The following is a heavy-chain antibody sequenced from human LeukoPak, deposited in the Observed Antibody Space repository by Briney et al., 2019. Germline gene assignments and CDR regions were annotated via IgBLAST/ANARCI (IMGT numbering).Heavy chain of an antibody. J-gene: IGHJ6*02. CDR1: GFSFNSYT. V-gene: IGHV3-21*01. CDR3: VRDASRRIGMDV. CDR2: ISPVSSYT. D-gene: IGHD2/OR15-2a*01. Sequence: GGSLRLSCLASGFSFNSYTMNWVREAPGKGLEWVSTISPVSSYTWYAESVKGRFTISRDNPKNSLYLQMDSLRAEDTAVYYCVRDASRRIGMDVWGQGTTVTVSS.